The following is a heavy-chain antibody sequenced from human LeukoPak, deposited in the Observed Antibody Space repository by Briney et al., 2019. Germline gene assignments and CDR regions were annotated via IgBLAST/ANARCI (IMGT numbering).Heavy chain of an antibody. CDR1: GFGFSDSY. CDR2: ISGSGSDI. D-gene: IGHD2-8*01. J-gene: IGHJ4*01. Sequence: PGGSLRLSCAVSGFGFSDSYMTWIRQTPGKGLEWLAYISGSGSDIYYADSVKGRFTISRDNAKNSLYLQMNSLRPDDTALYYCSTDPRLLIYWGHGTLVTVSS. CDR3: STDPRLLIY. V-gene: IGHV3-11*01.